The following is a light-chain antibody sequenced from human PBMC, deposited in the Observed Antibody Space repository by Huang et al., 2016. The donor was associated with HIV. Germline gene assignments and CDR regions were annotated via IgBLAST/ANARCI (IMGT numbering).Light chain of an antibody. CDR2: WAS. Sequence: DIIMTQSPDSLAVSLGERATLNCRSSQSVYSSSTSMDYMAWFQQKTGEPPRFLLFWASTREAGVPDRFSGSGSGTHFTLTIANLEAEDAAIYYCQQYYSSPQTFGQGTRVEVK. V-gene: IGKV4-1*01. CDR1: QSVYSSSTSMDY. J-gene: IGKJ1*01. CDR3: QQYYSSPQT.